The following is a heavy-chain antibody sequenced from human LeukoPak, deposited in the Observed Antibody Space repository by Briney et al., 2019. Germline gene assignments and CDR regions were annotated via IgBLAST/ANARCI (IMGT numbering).Heavy chain of an antibody. J-gene: IGHJ3*02. V-gene: IGHV4-59*01. CDR2: IYYSGRT. CDR1: GGSIIRDH. Sequence: SETLSLTCTVSGGSIIRDHWNWIRQPPGKGLEWIGCIYYSGRTYYNPSLKSRVTISVDMSKSQFSLRLASVTAADTAVYYCARKNDFDIWGQGTLVTVSS. D-gene: IGHD2/OR15-2a*01. CDR3: ARKNDFDI.